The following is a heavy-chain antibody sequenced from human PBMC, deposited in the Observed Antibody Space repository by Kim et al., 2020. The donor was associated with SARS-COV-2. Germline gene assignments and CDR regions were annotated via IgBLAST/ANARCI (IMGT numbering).Heavy chain of an antibody. V-gene: IGHV6-1*01. CDR3: ARGGYSSSWHLGKVRISGMDV. CDR1: GDSVSSNSAA. Sequence: SQTLSLTCAISGDSVSSNSAAWNWIRQSPSRGLEWLGRTYYRSKWYNDYAASVKSRITINPDTSKNQFSLQLNSVNPEDTAVYYCARGGYSSSWHLGKVRISGMDVWGQGTTVTVSS. J-gene: IGHJ6*02. D-gene: IGHD6-13*01. CDR2: TYYRSKWYN.